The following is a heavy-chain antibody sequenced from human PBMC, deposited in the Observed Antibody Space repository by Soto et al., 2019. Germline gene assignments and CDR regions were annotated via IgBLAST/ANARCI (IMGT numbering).Heavy chain of an antibody. Sequence: GGSLRLSCAASGFTFSSYAMSWVRLAPGKGLEWFSSIGGSGGTYYADSVKGRFTISRDNSKNMLYLHLNSLRAEDTAMYYCAKGQGWSYYYDSWGQGT. CDR3: AKGQGWSYYYDS. CDR1: GFTFSSYA. CDR2: IGGSGGT. J-gene: IGHJ4*02. D-gene: IGHD2-15*01. V-gene: IGHV3-23*01.